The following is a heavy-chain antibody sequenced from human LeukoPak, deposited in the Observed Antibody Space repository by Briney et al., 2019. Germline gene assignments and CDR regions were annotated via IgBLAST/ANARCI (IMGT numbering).Heavy chain of an antibody. CDR1: GGSISSGGYY. Sequence: SETLSLTCTVSGGSISSGGYYWSWIRQHPGKGLEWIGYIYYSGSTYYNPSLKSRVTISVDTSKNQFSLKLSSVTAADTAVYYCAREDKMVRGYFDYWGQGTLVTVSS. D-gene: IGHD3-10*01. CDR2: IYYSGST. V-gene: IGHV4-31*03. J-gene: IGHJ4*02. CDR3: AREDKMVRGYFDY.